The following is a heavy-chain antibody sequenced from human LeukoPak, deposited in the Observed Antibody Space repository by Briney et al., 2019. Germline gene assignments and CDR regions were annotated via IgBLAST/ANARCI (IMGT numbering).Heavy chain of an antibody. CDR1: GFTFSSYD. J-gene: IGHJ3*02. Sequence: GGSLRLSCAASGFTFSSYDMHWVRQATGKGLEWVSAIGTAGDTYYPGSVKGRFTISRENAKNSLYLQMNSLRAEDTAVYYCARWNVTGAFDIWGQGTMVTVSS. D-gene: IGHD1-1*01. CDR3: ARWNVTGAFDI. CDR2: IGTAGDT. V-gene: IGHV3-13*01.